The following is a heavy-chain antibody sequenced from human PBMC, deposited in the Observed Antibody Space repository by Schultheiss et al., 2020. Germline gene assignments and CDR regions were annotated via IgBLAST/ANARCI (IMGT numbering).Heavy chain of an antibody. CDR1: GFTFSNYA. Sequence: GGSLRLSCAASGFTFSNYAMTWVRQAPGKGLEWVSAISGSGGSTYYADSVKGRFTISRDNSKNTLYLQMNSLRAEDTAVYYCAKDLNPYGDPRVFDYWGQGTLVTVSS. CDR2: ISGSGGST. J-gene: IGHJ4*02. V-gene: IGHV3-23*01. D-gene: IGHD4-17*01. CDR3: AKDLNPYGDPRVFDY.